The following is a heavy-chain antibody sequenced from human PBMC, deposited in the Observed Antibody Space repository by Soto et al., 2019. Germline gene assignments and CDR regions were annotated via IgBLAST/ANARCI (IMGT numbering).Heavy chain of an antibody. J-gene: IGHJ5*02. D-gene: IGHD3-10*01. V-gene: IGHV1-3*01. CDR1: GYIFANYA. Sequence: ASVKVSCKASGYIFANYAMQWVRQAPGQGLEWMGYINPGNGNTKYSQKFQGRLTISRDTSANTVYMELSSLTSKDTAIYYCARVVKNFSGSGDNCLDPWGQGTLVTVYS. CDR3: ARVVKNFSGSGDNCLDP. CDR2: INPGNGNT.